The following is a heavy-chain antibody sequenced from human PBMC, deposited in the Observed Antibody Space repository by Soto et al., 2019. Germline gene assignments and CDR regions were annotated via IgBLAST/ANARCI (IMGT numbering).Heavy chain of an antibody. V-gene: IGHV4-39*01. CDR3: ATPSSFMAGTRIGHLFDY. CDR2: IYYSGST. D-gene: IGHD6-19*01. CDR1: GGSISSSSYY. J-gene: IGHJ4*02. Sequence: SETLSLTCTVSGGSISSSSYYWGWIRQPPGKGLEWIGSIYYSGSTYYNPSLKSRVTISVDTSKNQFSLKLSSVTAADTAVYYCATPSSFMAGTRIGHLFDYWGQGTLVTVSS.